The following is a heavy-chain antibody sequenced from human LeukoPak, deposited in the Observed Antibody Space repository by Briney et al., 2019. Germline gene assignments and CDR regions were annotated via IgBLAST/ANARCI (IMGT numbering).Heavy chain of an antibody. CDR1: GGSISSYY. J-gene: IGHJ4*02. D-gene: IGHD3-22*01. CDR3: ARVTYDSSGDWFDY. V-gene: IGHV4-59*01. Sequence: SETLSLTCTVSGGSISSYYWSWIRQPSGKELEWIGYIYYSGSTNYNPPLKSRVTISVDTSKNQFSLKLSSVTAADTAVYYCARVTYDSSGDWFDYWGQGTLVTVSS. CDR2: IYYSGST.